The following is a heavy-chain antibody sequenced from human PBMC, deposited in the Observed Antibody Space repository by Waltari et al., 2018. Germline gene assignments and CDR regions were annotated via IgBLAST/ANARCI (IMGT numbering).Heavy chain of an antibody. CDR2: ISSNGGST. CDR1: GFTFSSYA. V-gene: IGHV3-64*01. J-gene: IGHJ6*03. Sequence: EVQLVESGGGLVQPGGSLRLSCAASGFTFSSYAMHWVRQAPGKGLEYVSAISSNGGSTYYANSVKGRFTISRDNSKNTLYLQMGSLRAEDMAVYYCAREVVYYYYYMDVWGKGTTVTVSS. D-gene: IGHD2-15*01. CDR3: AREVVYYYYYMDV.